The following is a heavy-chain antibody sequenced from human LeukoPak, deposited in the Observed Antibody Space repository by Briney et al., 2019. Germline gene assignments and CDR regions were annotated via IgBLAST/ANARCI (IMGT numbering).Heavy chain of an antibody. J-gene: IGHJ4*02. CDR3: ARDSINYYDSSGYFYYFDY. CDR2: IYSGGST. CDR1: GFTVSSNY. V-gene: IGHV3-66*01. D-gene: IGHD3-22*01. Sequence: TGGSLRLSCAASGFTVSSNYMSWVRQAPGKGLEWVSVIYSGGSTYYADSVKGRFTISRDNSKNTLYLQMNSLRAEDTAVYYCARDSINYYDSSGYFYYFDYWGQGTLVTVSS.